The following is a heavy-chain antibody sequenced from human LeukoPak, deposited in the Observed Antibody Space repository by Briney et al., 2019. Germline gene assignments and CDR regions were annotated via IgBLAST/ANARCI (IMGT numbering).Heavy chain of an antibody. Sequence: GGSLRLSCAASGFTFSSYGMHWVRQAPGKGLEWVAVISYDGSNKYYADSVKGRFTISRDNSKNTLYLQMNSLRAEDTAVYYCAKDLEVVPAATYYFDYWGQGTLVTVSS. CDR3: AKDLEVVPAATYYFDY. CDR2: ISYDGSNK. V-gene: IGHV3-30*18. D-gene: IGHD2-2*01. CDR1: GFTFSSYG. J-gene: IGHJ4*02.